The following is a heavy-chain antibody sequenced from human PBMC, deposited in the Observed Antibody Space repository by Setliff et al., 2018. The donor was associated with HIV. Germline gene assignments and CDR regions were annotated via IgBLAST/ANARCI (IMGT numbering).Heavy chain of an antibody. CDR2: TYYRSTWRF. J-gene: IGHJ3*02. V-gene: IGHV6-1*01. Sequence: SQTLSLTCAISGDNVSSGTSAWSWIRQSPSRGLEWLGRTYYRSTWRFGYADSVRGRISIAPDTSKNQFSMQLKSVTAEDAAVYFCVRDRGISSFETWGQGTKVTVSS. CDR1: GDNVSSGTSA. D-gene: IGHD3-10*01. CDR3: VRDRGISSFET.